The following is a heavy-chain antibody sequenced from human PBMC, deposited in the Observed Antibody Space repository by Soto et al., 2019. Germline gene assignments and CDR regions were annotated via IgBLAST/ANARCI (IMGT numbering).Heavy chain of an antibody. CDR3: ARDLFEAARRGEYAFDI. J-gene: IGHJ3*02. V-gene: IGHV3-7*03. CDR2: IKQDGSEK. Sequence: LRLSCAASAFTFSSYWMGWVRQAPGKGLEWVANIKQDGSEKYYVDSVKGRFTISRDNAKNSLYLQMNSLRAEDTAVYYCARDLFEAARRGEYAFDIWGQGTMVTVSS. D-gene: IGHD3-16*01. CDR1: AFTFSSYW.